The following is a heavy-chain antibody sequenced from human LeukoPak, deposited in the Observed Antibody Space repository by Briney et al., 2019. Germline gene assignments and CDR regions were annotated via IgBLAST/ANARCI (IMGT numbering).Heavy chain of an antibody. V-gene: IGHV3-48*04. Sequence: GGSLRLSCAASGFTFSNCAMDWVRQSPGEGLEWLAYISDSSTSAYYADSVRGRFSISRDNAKNSLFLQMNSLRAEDTAVCYCVSQRGNSFDIWGQGTMVTVSS. J-gene: IGHJ3*02. CDR1: GFTFSNCA. CDR3: VSQRGNSFDI. D-gene: IGHD2/OR15-2a*01. CDR2: ISDSSTSA.